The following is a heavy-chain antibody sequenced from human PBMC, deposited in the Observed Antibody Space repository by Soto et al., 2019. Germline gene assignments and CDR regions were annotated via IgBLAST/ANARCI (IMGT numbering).Heavy chain of an antibody. V-gene: IGHV3-30-3*01. CDR3: ASPVVVTAITDY. CDR1: GFTFSSYA. CDR2: ISYDGSNK. D-gene: IGHD2-21*02. Sequence: QVQLVESGGGVVQPGRSLRLSCAASGFTFSSYAMQWVRQAPGKGLEWVAVISYDGSNKYYADSVKGRFTISRDNSKNTLYLQMNSLRAEDTAVYYCASPVVVTAITDYWGQGTLVTVSS. J-gene: IGHJ4*02.